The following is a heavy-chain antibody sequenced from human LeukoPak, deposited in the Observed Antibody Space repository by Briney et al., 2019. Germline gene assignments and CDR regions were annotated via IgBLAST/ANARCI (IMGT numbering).Heavy chain of an antibody. V-gene: IGHV3-53*01. CDR2: IYKAGNT. Sequence: GGSLRLSCAASGFTFSGNYRNWVRQPPGRGPEWVSVIYKAGNTFYADSVKGRFTMSRDNSKNTLYLQMNSLRAEGTAVYYCARVLLDTNGDQYWYYDLWGRGTLVTVSS. CDR1: GFTFSGNY. D-gene: IGHD2-8*01. CDR3: ARVLLDTNGDQYWYYDL. J-gene: IGHJ2*01.